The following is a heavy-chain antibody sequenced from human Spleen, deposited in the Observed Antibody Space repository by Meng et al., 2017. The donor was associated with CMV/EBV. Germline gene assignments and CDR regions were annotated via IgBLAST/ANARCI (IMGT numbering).Heavy chain of an antibody. D-gene: IGHD3-3*01. CDR3: AKGPRFLEWLFDY. V-gene: IGHV3-21*01. CDR1: VFSFSSYS. CDR2: INSGSNYI. Sequence: CAASVFSFSSYSMSWVRPARGKGLECVSSINSGSNYIYYADSVKGRLTIYRDNAKNSLYLQMNSLRAEDTDVYYCAKGPRFLEWLFDYWGQRTLVTVSS. J-gene: IGHJ4*02.